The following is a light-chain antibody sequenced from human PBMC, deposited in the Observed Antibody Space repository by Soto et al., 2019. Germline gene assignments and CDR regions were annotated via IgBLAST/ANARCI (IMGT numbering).Light chain of an antibody. CDR2: DTS. V-gene: IGLV7-46*01. CDR3: LLSYSGARV. CDR1: TGAVTSGHY. J-gene: IGLJ3*02. Sequence: QAVVTQEHSLTVSPGGTVTLTCGSSTGAVTSGHYPYWCQQKPGQAHRTRIYDTSNKYSWTPARFSGSLLGGKAALTLSGAHPEDEAEYYCLLSYSGARVFGGWTKLTVL.